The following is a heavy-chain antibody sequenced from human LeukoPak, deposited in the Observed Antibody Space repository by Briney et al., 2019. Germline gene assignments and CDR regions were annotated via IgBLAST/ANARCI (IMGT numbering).Heavy chain of an antibody. D-gene: IGHD5-18*01. CDR1: GGSFSGYY. CDR2: INHSGST. CDR3: ASGSYGYYYGMDV. V-gene: IGHV4-34*01. J-gene: IGHJ6*04. Sequence: SSETLSLTCAVYGGSFSGYYWSWIRQPPGKGLEWIGEINHSGSTNYSPSLKSRVTISVDTSKNQFSLKLSSVTAADTAVYYCASGSYGYYYGMDVWGKGTTVTVSS.